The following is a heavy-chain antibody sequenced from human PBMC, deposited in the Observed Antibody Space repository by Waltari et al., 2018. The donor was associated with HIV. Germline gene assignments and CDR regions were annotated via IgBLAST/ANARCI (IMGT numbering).Heavy chain of an antibody. V-gene: IGHV3-74*01. CDR1: GFTFSSYW. CDR2: INSDGSST. CDR3: ASLYNYVWGSPPPFDY. D-gene: IGHD3-16*01. Sequence: EVQLVESGRGLVQPGGSLRLSCAASGFTFSSYWMHWVRQAPGKGLVWVSRINSDGSSTNYADSVKGRFTISRDNAKNTVYLQMNSLRAEDTALYYCASLYNYVWGSPPPFDYWGQGTLVTVSS. J-gene: IGHJ4*02.